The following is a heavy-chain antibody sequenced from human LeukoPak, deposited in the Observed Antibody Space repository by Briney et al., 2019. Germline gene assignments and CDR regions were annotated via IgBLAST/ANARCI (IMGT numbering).Heavy chain of an antibody. CDR2: IKQDGGEK. V-gene: IGHV3-7*01. CDR1: GFTFTDYW. D-gene: IGHD6-13*01. J-gene: IGHJ4*01. Sequence: GGSLRLSCAVSGFTFTDYWMNWVRQAPGKGLEWVASIKQDGGEKSYVDSVKGRFTISRDNTKNSLYLQINSLRAEDTAVYYCARDGTAAGLYFDLWGQGTLVTVSS. CDR3: ARDGTAAGLYFDL.